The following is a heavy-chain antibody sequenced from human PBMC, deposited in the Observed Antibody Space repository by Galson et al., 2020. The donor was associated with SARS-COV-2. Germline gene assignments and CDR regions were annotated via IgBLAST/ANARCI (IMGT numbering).Heavy chain of an antibody. CDR1: GGTISSGSYS. Sequence: SETLSLTCTVSGGTISSGSYSWSWIRPPAGKGLEWIGRNYTSGSTNYDPSLKSRVTISVDTSRNQFSLKLSSVTAADTAVYYCAGGHYNILTGYHYGMDVWGQGTTVTVSS. D-gene: IGHD3-9*01. CDR2: NYTSGST. J-gene: IGHJ6*02. V-gene: IGHV4-61*02. CDR3: AGGHYNILTGYHYGMDV.